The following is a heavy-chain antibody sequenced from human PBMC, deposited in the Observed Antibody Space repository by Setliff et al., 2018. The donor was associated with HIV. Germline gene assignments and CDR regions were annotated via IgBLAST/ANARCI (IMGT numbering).Heavy chain of an antibody. V-gene: IGHV3-11*04. CDR2: ITGSGDTI. D-gene: IGHD6-19*01. J-gene: IGHJ4*02. CDR3: AREATPRHSSGWVYFDY. Sequence: GGSLRLSCAASGFSFRNYAMSWVRQAPGKGPEWVSYITGSGDTIYYADSVKGRFTMSRDNAKDSVYLQMNTLRVEDTAVYYCAREATPRHSSGWVYFDYWGQGMMVTVSS. CDR1: GFSFRNYA.